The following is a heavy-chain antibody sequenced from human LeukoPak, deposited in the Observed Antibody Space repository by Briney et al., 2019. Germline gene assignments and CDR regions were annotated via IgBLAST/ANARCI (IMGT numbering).Heavy chain of an antibody. CDR2: ISGGGGET. CDR3: ARERGGYGHAFDI. D-gene: IGHD3-16*01. J-gene: IGHJ3*02. Sequence: GGSLRLSCAASGFIFSNYGMSWVRQAPGKGLEWVSDISGGGGETHYADSVRGRFTISRDNSRTTLYLQMDSLRAEDTAVYYCARERGGYGHAFDIWGQGTMVTVSS. V-gene: IGHV3-23*01. CDR1: GFIFSNYG.